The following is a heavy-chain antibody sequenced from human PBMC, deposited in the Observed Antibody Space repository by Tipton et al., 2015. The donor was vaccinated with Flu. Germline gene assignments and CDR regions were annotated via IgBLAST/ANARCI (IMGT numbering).Heavy chain of an antibody. V-gene: IGHV4-59*12. D-gene: IGHD6-6*01. J-gene: IGHJ4*02. CDR2: IYYSGNT. CDR1: GASINNYY. CDR3: AREGRREQLALDY. Sequence: TLSLTCTVSGASINNYYWSWIRQPPGKGLEWIGYIYYSGNTNYNPSLKSRVTMSLDASKSQFSLKLSSVTAADTAVYYCAREGRREQLALDYWGQGTLVTVSS.